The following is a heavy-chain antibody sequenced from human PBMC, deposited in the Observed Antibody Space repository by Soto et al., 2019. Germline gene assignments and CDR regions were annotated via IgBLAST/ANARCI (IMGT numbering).Heavy chain of an antibody. V-gene: IGHV4-39*01. CDR1: GGSISSGTYY. CDR3: ATSSGWYRWFHP. D-gene: IGHD6-19*01. J-gene: IGHJ5*02. CDR2: IYYSGST. Sequence: QLQLQESGPGLVKPSETLSLTCTVSGGSISSGTYYWGWIRQPPGKGLEWIGSIYYSGSTYYSPSLKSRVTISVDTSKNKFSLKLSSVTAADTAVYYCATSSGWYRWFHPWGQGTLVTVSS.